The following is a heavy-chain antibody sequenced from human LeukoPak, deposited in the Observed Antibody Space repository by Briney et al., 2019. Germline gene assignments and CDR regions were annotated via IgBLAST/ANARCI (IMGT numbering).Heavy chain of an antibody. J-gene: IGHJ4*02. V-gene: IGHV1-8*02. Sequence: ASVKVSCKASGYIFTNHYMHWVRQATGQGLEWMGWMNPNGGNTGYAQKFQGRVTMTRNTSISTAYMELSSLRSEDTAVYYCARAGGYCGRISCPYYFDYWGQGSLVAVSS. CDR2: MNPNGGNT. CDR3: ARAGGYCGRISCPYYFDY. D-gene: IGHD2-15*01. CDR1: GYIFTNHY.